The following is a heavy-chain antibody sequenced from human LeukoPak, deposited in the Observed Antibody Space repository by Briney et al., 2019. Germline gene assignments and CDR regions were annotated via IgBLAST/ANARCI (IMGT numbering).Heavy chain of an antibody. CDR1: GYSFTSYW. J-gene: IGHJ3*02. CDR2: IYPGDSDT. Sequence: GESLKISCKGSGYSFTSYWIGWVRQMPGKGLEWMGIIYPGDSDTRYSPSFQGQVTISADKSISTAYLQWSSLKASDTAMYYCASNTHYYDSSGYYLAEAFDIWGQGTMVTVSS. D-gene: IGHD3-22*01. V-gene: IGHV5-51*01. CDR3: ASNTHYYDSSGYYLAEAFDI.